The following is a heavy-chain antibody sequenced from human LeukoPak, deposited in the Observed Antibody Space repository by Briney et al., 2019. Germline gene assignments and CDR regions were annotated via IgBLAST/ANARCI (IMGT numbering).Heavy chain of an antibody. CDR1: GYTFTSSD. CDR2: MNPNSGDT. Sequence: ASVKVSCKAPGYTFTSSDINWVRQATGQGLEWMGWMNPNSGDTGYAQKFQGRVTMTRNTSISTAYMELSSLRSEDTGVYYCARGGAGTLEAVDWGQGTLVTVS. D-gene: IGHD6-19*01. V-gene: IGHV1-8*01. CDR3: ARGGAGTLEAVD. J-gene: IGHJ4*02.